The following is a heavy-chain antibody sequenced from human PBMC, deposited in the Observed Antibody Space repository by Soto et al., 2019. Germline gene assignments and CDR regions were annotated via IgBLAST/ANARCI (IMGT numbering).Heavy chain of an antibody. CDR3: ATDGVAGSVMEV. Sequence: EMQLVESVGGLVKPGGSLRLSCAASGFTFRTYGMNWVRQAPGKGLEWVSSISSGSEYIYYADSLKGRLTISRDNARNSLYLKLTGRRAEAPAVYYWATDGVAGSVMEVWGQGTTVTVSS. CDR1: GFTFRTYG. V-gene: IGHV3-21*01. CDR2: ISSGSEYI. D-gene: IGHD6-19*01. J-gene: IGHJ6*02.